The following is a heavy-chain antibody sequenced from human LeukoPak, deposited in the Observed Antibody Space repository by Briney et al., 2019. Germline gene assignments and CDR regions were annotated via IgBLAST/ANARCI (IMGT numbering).Heavy chain of an antibody. CDR3: AKSTAPGNYGLWNFDY. D-gene: IGHD4-17*01. CDR1: RFTFSSYG. V-gene: IGHV3-33*06. J-gene: IGHJ4*02. CDR2: IWYDGSNK. Sequence: PGGFLRLSCAASRFTFSSYGMHWVRQAPGKGLEWVVVIWYDGSNKYYADSVKGRFTISRDNSKNTLYLQMNSLRAEDTAVYYCAKSTAPGNYGLWNFDYWGQGTLVTVSS.